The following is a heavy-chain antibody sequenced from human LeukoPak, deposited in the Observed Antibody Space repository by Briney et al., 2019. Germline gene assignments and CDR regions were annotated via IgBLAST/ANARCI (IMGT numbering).Heavy chain of an antibody. CDR2: ISGSGGST. CDR3: AKDGGDSSSWYPLYYYYYMDV. V-gene: IGHV3-23*01. CDR1: GFTVSSNY. J-gene: IGHJ6*03. Sequence: PGGSLRLSCAACGFTVSSNYMSWVRQAPGKGLEWVSAISGSGGSTYYADSVKGRFTISRDNSKNTLYLQMNSLRAEDTAVYYCAKDGGDSSSWYPLYYYYYMDVWGKGTTVTVSS. D-gene: IGHD6-13*01.